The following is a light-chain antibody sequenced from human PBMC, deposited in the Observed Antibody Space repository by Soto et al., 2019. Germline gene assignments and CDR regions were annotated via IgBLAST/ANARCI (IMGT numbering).Light chain of an antibody. CDR2: DAS. Sequence: EIVLTQSPATLSLSPGERATLSCRASQSVGSYLAWYQHKPGRAPRLLINDASNRATGIPARFSGSGSGTNFILTISRLEPEDFAVYYCQQRSKSITFGQGTRLEIK. CDR1: QSVGSY. CDR3: QQRSKSIT. J-gene: IGKJ5*01. V-gene: IGKV3-11*01.